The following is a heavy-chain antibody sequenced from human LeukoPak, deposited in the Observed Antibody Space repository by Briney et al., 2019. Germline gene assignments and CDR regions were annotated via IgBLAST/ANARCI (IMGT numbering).Heavy chain of an antibody. CDR3: ARDLRRYSYGYSDY. Sequence: GGSLRLSCAASGSTFSSYSMNWVRQAPGKGLEWVSSISSSSSYIYYADSVKGRFTISRDNAKNSLYLQMNSLRAEDTAVYYCARDLRRYSYGYSDYWGQGTLVTVSS. CDR1: GSTFSSYS. V-gene: IGHV3-21*01. D-gene: IGHD5-18*01. CDR2: ISSSSSYI. J-gene: IGHJ4*02.